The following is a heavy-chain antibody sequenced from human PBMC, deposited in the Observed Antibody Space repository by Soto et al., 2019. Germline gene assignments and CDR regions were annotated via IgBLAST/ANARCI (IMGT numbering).Heavy chain of an antibody. Sequence: SVKVSCKASGGTFSSYAINWVRQAPGQGLEWMGGIIPIFGTANYAQKFQGRVTITADESTSTAYMELSSLRSEDTAVYYCAREGGTNYDSSGPDLWGRGTLVTVSS. CDR2: IIPIFGTA. V-gene: IGHV1-69*13. CDR3: AREGGTNYDSSGPDL. D-gene: IGHD3-22*01. J-gene: IGHJ2*01. CDR1: GGTFSSYA.